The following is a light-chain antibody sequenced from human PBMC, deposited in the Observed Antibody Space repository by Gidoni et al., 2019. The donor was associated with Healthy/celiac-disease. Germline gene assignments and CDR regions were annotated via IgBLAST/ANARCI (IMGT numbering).Light chain of an antibody. J-gene: IGLJ3*02. CDR3: SSYAGSNKGV. CDR2: EVS. Sequence: QSALTPPPSASGSPGQSVTISCTGTSSDVGGYNYVSWYQQHPGKAPQLMIYEVSKRPSGVPDRFSGSKSGNTASLTVSGLQAEDEADYYCSSYAGSNKGVFGGGTKLTVL. CDR1: SSDVGGYNY. V-gene: IGLV2-8*01.